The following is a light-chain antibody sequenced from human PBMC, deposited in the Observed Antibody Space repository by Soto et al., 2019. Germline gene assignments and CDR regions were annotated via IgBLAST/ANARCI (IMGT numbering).Light chain of an antibody. CDR3: YSFTSSNTYV. Sequence: QSVLTQPPSVSGSPGQSVTISCTGTSSDVGSYNRVSWYQQPPGTAPKVMIYEVSNRPSGVTDRFSGSKSGNTASLTISGLQPEDEADYYCYSFTSSNTYVFGTGTKVTVL. CDR2: EVS. CDR1: SSDVGSYNR. J-gene: IGLJ1*01. V-gene: IGLV2-18*02.